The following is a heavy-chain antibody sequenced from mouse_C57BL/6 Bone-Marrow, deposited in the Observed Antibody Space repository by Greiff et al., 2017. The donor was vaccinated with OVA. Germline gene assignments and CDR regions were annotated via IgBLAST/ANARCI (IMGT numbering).Heavy chain of an antibody. J-gene: IGHJ1*03. D-gene: IGHD2-3*01. V-gene: IGHV1-53*01. CDR1: GYTFTSYW. CDR2: INPSNGGT. Sequence: QVQLKQPGTELVKPGASVKLSCKASGYTFTSYWMHWVKQRPGQGLEWIGNINPSNGGTNYNEKFKSKATLTVDKSSSTAYMQLSSLTSEDSAVYYCARSEDGYLYWYFDVWGTGTTVTVSS. CDR3: ARSEDGYLYWYFDV.